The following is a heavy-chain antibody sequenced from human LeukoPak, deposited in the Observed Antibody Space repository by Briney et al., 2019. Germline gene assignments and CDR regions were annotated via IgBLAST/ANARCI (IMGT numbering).Heavy chain of an antibody. V-gene: IGHV4-34*01. J-gene: IGHJ2*01. CDR3: ARGDCSSTSCWRYFDL. Sequence: SETLSLTCAVYGGSFSGYYWSWIRQPPGKGLEWIGEINHSGSTNYNPSLKSRVTISVDTSKNQFSLKLSSVTAADTAVYYCARGDCSSTSCWRYFDLWGRGTLVTVSS. CDR1: GGSFSGYY. CDR2: INHSGST. D-gene: IGHD2-2*01.